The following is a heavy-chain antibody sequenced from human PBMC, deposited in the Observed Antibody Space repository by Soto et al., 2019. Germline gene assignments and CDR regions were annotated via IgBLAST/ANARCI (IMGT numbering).Heavy chain of an antibody. CDR1: GGSISSYY. Sequence: SETLSLTCTVSGGSISSYYWSWIRQPPGKGLEWIGYIYYSGSTNYNPSLKSRVTISVDTSKNQFSLKLSSVTAADTAVYYCARLDSSGWYDYWGQGTLVTVSS. J-gene: IGHJ4*02. D-gene: IGHD6-19*01. CDR2: IYYSGST. V-gene: IGHV4-59*08. CDR3: ARLDSSGWYDY.